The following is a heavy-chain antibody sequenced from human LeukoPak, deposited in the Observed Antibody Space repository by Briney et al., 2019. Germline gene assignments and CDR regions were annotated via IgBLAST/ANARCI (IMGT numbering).Heavy chain of an antibody. CDR2: IYPGDSYT. Sequence: GESLKISCKGSGYSFTSYWIGWVRQMPGKGLEWMGIIYPGDSYTTYSPSFQGQVTISADKSISTAYLQWSSLKASDTTMYYCARQMATKYYFDYWGQGTLGTVSS. J-gene: IGHJ4*02. V-gene: IGHV5-51*01. CDR3: ARQMATKYYFDY. CDR1: GYSFTSYW. D-gene: IGHD5-24*01.